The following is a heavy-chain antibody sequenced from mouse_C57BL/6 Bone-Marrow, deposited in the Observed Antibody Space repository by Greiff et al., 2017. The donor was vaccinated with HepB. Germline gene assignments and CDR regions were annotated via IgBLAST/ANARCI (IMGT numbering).Heavy chain of an antibody. Sequence: EVKLQESGGGLVQPGGSLKLSCAASGIDFSRYWMSWVRRAPGKGLEWIGEINPDSSTINYAPSLKDKFIISRDNAKNTLYLQMSKVRSEDTALYYCARRGITTVGGYWYFDVWGTGTTVTVSS. CDR2: INPDSSTI. CDR3: ARRGITTVGGYWYFDV. D-gene: IGHD1-1*01. CDR1: GIDFSRYW. J-gene: IGHJ1*03. V-gene: IGHV4-1*01.